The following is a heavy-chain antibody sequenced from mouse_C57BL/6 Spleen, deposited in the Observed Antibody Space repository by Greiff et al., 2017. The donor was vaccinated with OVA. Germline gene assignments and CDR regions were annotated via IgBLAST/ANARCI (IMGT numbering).Heavy chain of an antibody. CDR2: IHPNSGST. Sequence: QVQLQQSGAELVKPGASVKLSCKASGYTFTSYWMHWVKQRPGQGLEWIGMIHPNSGSTNYNEKFKSKATLTVDKSSSTAYMQLSSLTSEDSAVYYCARRGAYDYGFAYWGQGTLVTVSA. V-gene: IGHV1-64*01. CDR3: ARRGAYDYGFAY. CDR1: GYTFTSYW. D-gene: IGHD2-4*01. J-gene: IGHJ3*01.